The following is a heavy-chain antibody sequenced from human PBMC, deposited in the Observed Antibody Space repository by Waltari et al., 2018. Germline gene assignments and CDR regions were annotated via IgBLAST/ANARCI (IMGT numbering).Heavy chain of an antibody. V-gene: IGHV4-39*07. D-gene: IGHD6-13*01. CDR1: GGSISSSSYY. J-gene: IGHJ5*02. CDR3: ARDSSSWFNWFDP. Sequence: QLQLQESGPGLVKPSETLSLTCTVSGGSISSSSYYWGWIRQPPGKGLEWSGSIYYSGSTYYNPSLKSRVTISVDTSKNQFSLKLSSVTAADTAVYYCARDSSSWFNWFDPWGQGTLVTVSS. CDR2: IYYSGST.